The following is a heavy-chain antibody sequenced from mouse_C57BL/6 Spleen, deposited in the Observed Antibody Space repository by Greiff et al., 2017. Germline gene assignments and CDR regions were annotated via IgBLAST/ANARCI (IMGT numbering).Heavy chain of an antibody. V-gene: IGHV3-6*01. Sequence: VQLKESGPGLVKPSQSLSLTCSVTGYSITSGYYWNWIRQSPGNKLEWMGYLSYDGSNNYNPSLTNRISITRDTSKNQFFLKLNSVTTEDTSTYYCADYDGAPYWYFDVWGTGTTVTVSS. J-gene: IGHJ1*03. CDR2: LSYDGSN. CDR1: GYSITSGYY. CDR3: ADYDGAPYWYFDV. D-gene: IGHD2-4*01.